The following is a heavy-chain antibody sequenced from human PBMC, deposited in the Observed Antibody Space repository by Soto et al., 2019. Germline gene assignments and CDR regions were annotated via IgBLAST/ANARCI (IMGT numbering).Heavy chain of an antibody. CDR2: IYYSGST. V-gene: IGHV4-59*01. Sequence: PSETLSLTCTVSGGSISSYYWSWIRQPPGKGLEWIGYIYYSGSTNYNPSLKSRVTISVDTSKNQFSLKLSSVTAADTAVYYCARAQSITMVRGVIDDWGQGTLVTVSS. D-gene: IGHD3-10*01. CDR3: ARAQSITMVRGVIDD. CDR1: GGSISSYY. J-gene: IGHJ4*02.